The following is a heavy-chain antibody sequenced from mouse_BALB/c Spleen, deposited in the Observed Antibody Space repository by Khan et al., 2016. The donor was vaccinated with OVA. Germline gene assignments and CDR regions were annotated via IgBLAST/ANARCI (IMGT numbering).Heavy chain of an antibody. CDR2: ISSTGST. Sequence: EVQLQESGPGLVKPSQSLSLTCTVSGYSITSDYAWNWIRQFPGNKLEWMGYISSTGSTSYNPSLKSRISITRDTSKNQFFLHLNSVTTEDTATHYCVRSRSYRDSYVMDYWGQGTSVTVSS. CDR1: GYSITSDYA. D-gene: IGHD2-14*01. CDR3: VRSRSYRDSYVMDY. J-gene: IGHJ4*01. V-gene: IGHV3-2*02.